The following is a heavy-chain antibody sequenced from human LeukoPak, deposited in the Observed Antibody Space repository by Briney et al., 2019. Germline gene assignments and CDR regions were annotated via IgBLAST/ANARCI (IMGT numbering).Heavy chain of an antibody. CDR2: IYYSGST. CDR1: GGSISSSSYY. D-gene: IGHD4-23*01. J-gene: IGHJ5*02. V-gene: IGHV4-39*07. CDR3: ARDQPDYYGGNSGWFDP. Sequence: KASETLSLTCTVSGGSISSSSYYWGWIRQPPGKGLEWIGSIYYSGSTYYNPSLKSRVTISVDTSKNQFSLKLSSVTAADTAVYYCARDQPDYYGGNSGWFDPWGQGTLVTVSS.